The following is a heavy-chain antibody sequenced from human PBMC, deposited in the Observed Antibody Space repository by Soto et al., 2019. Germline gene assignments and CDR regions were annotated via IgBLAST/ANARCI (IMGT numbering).Heavy chain of an antibody. CDR1: GGPISSSGDY. V-gene: IGHV4-39*01. J-gene: IGHJ4*02. CDR3: ARGLSSSAYLDY. Sequence: QLQLQESGPGLVKPSETLSLTCTVTGGPISSSGDYWGWVRQTPGKGLEWIGTISNSGSTYYNPSLMSRVTISVDTSKKQLSLRLISVTAADTAVYYCARGLSSSAYLDYWGQGTLVTVSS. CDR2: ISNSGST. D-gene: IGHD6-19*01.